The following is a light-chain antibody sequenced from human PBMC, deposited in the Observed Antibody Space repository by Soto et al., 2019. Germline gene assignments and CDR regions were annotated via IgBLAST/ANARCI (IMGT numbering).Light chain of an antibody. V-gene: IGKV1-27*01. CDR1: QVIGSY. Sequence: DIQMTQSPSSLSASVGDRVTITCRASQVIGSYLAWYQQKPGKVPKLLIYAASTLHSGVPSRFSGSGSGTDFTLTINSLQPEDVATYYCQKYNSAWWTFGQGTKVEIK. J-gene: IGKJ1*01. CDR2: AAS. CDR3: QKYNSAWWT.